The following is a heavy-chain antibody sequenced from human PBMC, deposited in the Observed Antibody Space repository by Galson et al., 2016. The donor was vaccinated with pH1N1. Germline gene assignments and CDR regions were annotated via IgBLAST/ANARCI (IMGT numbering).Heavy chain of an antibody. V-gene: IGHV3-23*01. CDR2: ISPTDGST. Sequence: SLRLSCASSGFTFSTYALSWVRLAPGKGLEWVSTISPTDGSTYYADSVKGRFTISRDNSKNTLYLQMNSLRAEDTAVYYCVRNIGGSGSLWGQGTLVTVSS. J-gene: IGHJ4*02. CDR1: GFTFSTYA. CDR3: VRNIGGSGSL. D-gene: IGHD3-10*01.